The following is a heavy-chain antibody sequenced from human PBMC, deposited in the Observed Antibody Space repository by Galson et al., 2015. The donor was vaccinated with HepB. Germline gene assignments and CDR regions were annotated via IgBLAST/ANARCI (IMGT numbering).Heavy chain of an antibody. CDR3: ARLEARSPSYYFNY. CDR2: IYYSGST. J-gene: IGHJ4*02. Sequence: SETLSLTCTVSGGSISSSSYYWGWIRQPPGKGLEWIGSIYYSGSTYYNPSLKSRVTISVDTSKNQFSLKLSSVTAADTAVYYRARLEARSPSYYFNYWGQGTLVTVSS. CDR1: GGSISSSSYY. V-gene: IGHV4-39*01.